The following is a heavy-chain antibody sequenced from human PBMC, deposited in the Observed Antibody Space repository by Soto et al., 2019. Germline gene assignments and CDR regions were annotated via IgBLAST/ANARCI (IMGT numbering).Heavy chain of an antibody. Sequence: EVQLLESGGGLVQPGGSLRLSCAASGFTFSSYAMSWVRQAPGNGLEWVSAITGSGGSTYYADSVEGRFTISRDNSKTTLYLQMNSLRAEDTAVYYCATAVGGVDTTDVNFDYWGQGTLVTVSS. CDR2: ITGSGGST. D-gene: IGHD5-18*01. CDR3: ATAVGGVDTTDVNFDY. CDR1: GFTFSSYA. V-gene: IGHV3-23*01. J-gene: IGHJ4*02.